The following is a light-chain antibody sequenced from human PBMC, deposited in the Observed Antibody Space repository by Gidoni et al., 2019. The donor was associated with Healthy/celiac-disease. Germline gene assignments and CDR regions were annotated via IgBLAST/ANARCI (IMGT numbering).Light chain of an antibody. CDR2: QDS. V-gene: IGLV3-1*01. J-gene: IGLJ2*01. Sequence: SYELTQPPSVSVSPGQTARITCSGEHLGDKYACWYQQQPGQSPVLVIYQDSKRPAGIPERFSGSNSGNTATLTISGTQAMDEADYYCQAWDSSTVVFGGGTKLTVL. CDR1: HLGDKY. CDR3: QAWDSSTVV.